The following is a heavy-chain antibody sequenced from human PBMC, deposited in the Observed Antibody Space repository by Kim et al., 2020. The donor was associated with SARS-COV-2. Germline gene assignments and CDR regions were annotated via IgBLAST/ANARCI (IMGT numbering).Heavy chain of an antibody. Sequence: GGSLRLSCAASGFTFSSYSMNWVRQAPGKGLEWVSSISSSSSYIYYADSVKGRFTISRDNAKNSLYLQMNSLRAEDTAVYYCARGDSSGWYSDYWGQGTLVTVSS. CDR1: GFTFSSYS. CDR3: ARGDSSGWYSDY. D-gene: IGHD6-19*01. CDR2: ISSSSSYI. V-gene: IGHV3-21*01. J-gene: IGHJ4*02.